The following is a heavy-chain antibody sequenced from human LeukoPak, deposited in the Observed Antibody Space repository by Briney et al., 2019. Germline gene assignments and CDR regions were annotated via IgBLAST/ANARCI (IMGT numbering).Heavy chain of an antibody. V-gene: IGHV4-38-2*02. D-gene: IGHD5-18*01. J-gene: IGHJ4*02. CDR2: IYRRGST. Sequence: SETLALTCAVSGYSISSGYYWGWIRQPPGKGREWIGSIYRRGSTYYNPSRERRVTISVDTSNNQFSLKLRYVTAADHGVYLCARDGYSYGFSLDYWRRGPVVRVSS. CDR1: GYSISSGYY. CDR3: ARDGYSYGFSLDY.